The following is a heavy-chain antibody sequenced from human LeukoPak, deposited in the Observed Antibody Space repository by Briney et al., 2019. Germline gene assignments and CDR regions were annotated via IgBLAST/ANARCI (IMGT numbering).Heavy chain of an antibody. CDR3: TNFKPPAPDALDV. J-gene: IGHJ3*01. V-gene: IGHV3-69-1*01. D-gene: IGHD2/OR15-2a*01. CDR2: ISDSGTI. CDR1: GFTFSDYY. Sequence: GGSLRLSCAASGFTFSDYYMSWIRQAPGKGLEWISYISDSGTIYYADSVKGRFTISRDNAQRLVYLQMNSLRAEDTAVYYCTNFKPPAPDALDVWGQGTLITVSS.